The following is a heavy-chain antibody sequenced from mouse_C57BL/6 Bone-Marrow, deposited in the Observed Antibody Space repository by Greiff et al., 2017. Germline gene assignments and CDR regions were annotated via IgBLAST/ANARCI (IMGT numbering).Heavy chain of an antibody. CDR2: IYPGSGST. V-gene: IGHV1-55*01. CDR1: GYTFTSYW. CDR3: ADLDRFAY. J-gene: IGHJ3*01. Sequence: VQLQQSGAELVKPGASVKMSCKASGYTFTSYWITWVKQRSGQGLVWIGDIYPGSGSTNYNEKFKSKATLTVDTSSSTPYMQLSSLTSEDSAVYYCADLDRFAYWGQGTLVTVSA.